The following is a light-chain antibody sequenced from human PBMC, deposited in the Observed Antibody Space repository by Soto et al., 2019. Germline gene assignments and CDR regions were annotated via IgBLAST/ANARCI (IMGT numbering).Light chain of an antibody. Sequence: QPVLTQSPSASASLGASVKLTCTLSSGHSSFAIAWHQQQPEKGPRYLMKLNSDGSHSKGDGIPDRFSGSRSGAERYLTIFSLQSEDEADYYCQTWGTGIRVFGGGTKVTVL. CDR1: SGHSSFA. V-gene: IGLV4-69*01. CDR2: LNSDGSH. CDR3: QTWGTGIRV. J-gene: IGLJ2*01.